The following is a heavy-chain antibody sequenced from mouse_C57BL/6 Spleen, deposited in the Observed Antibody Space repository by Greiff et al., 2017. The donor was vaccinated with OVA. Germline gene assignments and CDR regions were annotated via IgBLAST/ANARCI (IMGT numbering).Heavy chain of an antibody. CDR2: IHPNSGST. D-gene: IGHD2-4*01. Sequence: QVQLQQPGAELVKPGASVKLSCKASGYTFTSYWMHWVKQRPGQGLEWIGMIHPNSGSTNYNEKFKSKATLTVDKSSSTAYMQLSSLTSEDSAVYYCARGDDDYDYFDYWGQGTTLTVSS. J-gene: IGHJ2*01. CDR3: ARGDDDYDYFDY. V-gene: IGHV1-64*01. CDR1: GYTFTSYW.